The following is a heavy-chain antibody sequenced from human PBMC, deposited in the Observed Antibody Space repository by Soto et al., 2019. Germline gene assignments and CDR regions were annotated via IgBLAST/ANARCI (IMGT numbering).Heavy chain of an antibody. Sequence: GASVKVSCKASGYTFTSYGISWVRQAPGQGLEWMGWISAYNGNTNYAQKLQGRVTMTTDTSTSTAYMELRSLRSDDTAVYYCARDAEVGWLQRHEVFDIWGKGTLVPVS. CDR1: GYTFTSYG. D-gene: IGHD3-3*01. J-gene: IGHJ3*02. CDR2: ISAYNGNT. V-gene: IGHV1-18*01. CDR3: ARDAEVGWLQRHEVFDI.